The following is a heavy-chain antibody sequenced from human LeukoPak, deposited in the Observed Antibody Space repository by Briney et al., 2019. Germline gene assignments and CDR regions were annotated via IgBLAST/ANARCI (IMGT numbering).Heavy chain of an antibody. Sequence: PSETQSLTCTVSGYSISSGYYWDWIRQPPGKGLEWIGSIYHSGNTYYNPSLKSRVTISVDTSKNQFSLKLSSVTAADTAVYYCARAPYDFWSGYYLYFDYWGQGTLVTVSS. J-gene: IGHJ4*02. CDR3: ARAPYDFWSGYYLYFDY. D-gene: IGHD3-3*01. CDR1: GYSISSGYY. CDR2: IYHSGNT. V-gene: IGHV4-38-2*02.